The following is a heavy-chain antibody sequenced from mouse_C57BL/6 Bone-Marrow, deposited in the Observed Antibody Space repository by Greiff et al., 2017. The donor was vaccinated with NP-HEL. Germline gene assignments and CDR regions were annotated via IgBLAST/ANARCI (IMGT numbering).Heavy chain of an antibody. V-gene: IGHV5-16*01. CDR1: GFTFSDYY. D-gene: IGHD1-1*01. Sequence: EVQVVESEGGLVQPGSSMKLSCTASGFTFSDYYMAWVRQVPEKGLEWVANINYDGSSTYYLDSLKSRFIISRDNAKNILYLQMSSLKSEDTATYYCAREVYGSSNYFDYWGQGTTLTVSS. CDR3: AREVYGSSNYFDY. CDR2: INYDGSST. J-gene: IGHJ2*01.